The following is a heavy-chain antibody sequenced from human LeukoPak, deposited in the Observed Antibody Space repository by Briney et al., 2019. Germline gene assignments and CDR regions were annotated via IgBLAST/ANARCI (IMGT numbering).Heavy chain of an antibody. J-gene: IGHJ4*02. D-gene: IGHD5-18*01. Sequence: GASVKVSCKTSGGTLSSYAISWVRQAPGQGLEWMGGIIPIFGTPNYAQKFQGRVTITADESTSTAYMELSSLRSEDTAVYYCARDLLLDSWGQGTLVTVSS. CDR1: GGTLSSYA. CDR3: ARDLLLDS. CDR2: IIPIFGTP. V-gene: IGHV1-69*01.